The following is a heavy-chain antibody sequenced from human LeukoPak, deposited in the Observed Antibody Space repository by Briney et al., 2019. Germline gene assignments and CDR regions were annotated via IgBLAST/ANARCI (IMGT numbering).Heavy chain of an antibody. CDR1: GPSVSSGSHH. CDR3: ARGVLVGATGHHFAY. V-gene: IGHV4-61*01. Sequence: SDTLSLTCTLLGPSVSSGSHHWSWIRQPPGEGLEWIGYVHSSGSTNYNPSLKSRVAILVDTPKNQFTLKLSSVTAADTAVYYCARGVLVGATGHHFAYWGQGTLVTVSS. CDR2: VHSSGST. J-gene: IGHJ4*02. D-gene: IGHD2-8*02.